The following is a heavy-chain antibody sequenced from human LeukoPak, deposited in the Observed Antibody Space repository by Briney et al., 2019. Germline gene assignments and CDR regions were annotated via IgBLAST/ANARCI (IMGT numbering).Heavy chain of an antibody. CDR1: GGSISSSSYY. Sequence: SETLSLTCTVSGGSISSSSYYWGWLRQPPGKGLEWIGSIYYSGSTYYNPSLKSRVTISVDTSKNQFSLKLSSVTAADTAVYYCASWIKEWLDASYYYYYYMDVWGKGTTVTVSS. D-gene: IGHD6-19*01. CDR2: IYYSGST. J-gene: IGHJ6*03. CDR3: ASWIKEWLDASYYYYYYMDV. V-gene: IGHV4-39*07.